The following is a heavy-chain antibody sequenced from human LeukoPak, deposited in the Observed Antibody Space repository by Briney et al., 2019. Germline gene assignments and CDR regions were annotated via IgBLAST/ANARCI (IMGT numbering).Heavy chain of an antibody. D-gene: IGHD4-17*01. Sequence: GGSLRLSCAASGFTFSSYWMHWVRQAPGKGLVWVSRINSDGSSTSYADSVKGRFTISRDNTKNTLYLQMNSLRAEDTAVYYCARGPSTVTTPLAYWGQGTLVTVSS. CDR1: GFTFSSYW. V-gene: IGHV3-74*01. CDR2: INSDGSST. CDR3: ARGPSTVTTPLAY. J-gene: IGHJ4*02.